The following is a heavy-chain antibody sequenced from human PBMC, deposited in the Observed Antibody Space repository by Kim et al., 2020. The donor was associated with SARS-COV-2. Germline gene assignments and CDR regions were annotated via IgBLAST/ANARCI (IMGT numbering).Heavy chain of an antibody. Sequence: ASVKVSCKASGYTFTSYAMNWVRQAPGQGLEWMGWINTNTGNPTYAQGFTGRFVFSLDTSVSTAYLQISSLKAEDTAVYYCAAVSEQWLVLRAEYYYYMDVWGKGNTVTVSS. CDR1: GYTFTSYA. J-gene: IGHJ6*03. CDR3: AAVSEQWLVLRAEYYYYMDV. CDR2: INTNTGNP. V-gene: IGHV7-4-1*02. D-gene: IGHD6-19*01.